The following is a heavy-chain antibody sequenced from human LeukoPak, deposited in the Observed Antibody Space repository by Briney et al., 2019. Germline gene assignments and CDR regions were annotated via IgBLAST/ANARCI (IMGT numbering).Heavy chain of an antibody. Sequence: ASVKVSCKASGYTFTSYAMHWVRQAPGQRLEWMGWINAGNGNTKYSQKFQGRVTITRDTSASTAYMELSRLRSDDTAVYYCARVGAAAANGMDVWGQGTTVTVSS. V-gene: IGHV1-3*01. D-gene: IGHD6-13*01. CDR3: ARVGAAAANGMDV. CDR2: INAGNGNT. CDR1: GYTFTSYA. J-gene: IGHJ6*02.